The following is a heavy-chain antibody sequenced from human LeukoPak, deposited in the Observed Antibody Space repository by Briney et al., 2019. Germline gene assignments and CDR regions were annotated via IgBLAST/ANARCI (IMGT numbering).Heavy chain of an antibody. Sequence: ASVKVSCKASGYTFSSYGISWVRQAPGQGLEWMGIINPSSGDTIYTQKFQGRVTMTRDTSTSTVYMELSSLRSEDTAVFYCATVGYSQFFDYWGQGTLVTVSS. V-gene: IGHV1-46*01. CDR2: INPSSGDT. D-gene: IGHD5-18*01. CDR3: ATVGYSQFFDY. J-gene: IGHJ4*02. CDR1: GYTFSSYG.